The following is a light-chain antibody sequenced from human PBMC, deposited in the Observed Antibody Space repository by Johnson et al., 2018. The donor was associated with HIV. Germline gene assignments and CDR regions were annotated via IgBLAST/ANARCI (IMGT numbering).Light chain of an antibody. CDR1: SYNIGNNY. V-gene: IGLV1-51*01. Sequence: QSVLTQPPSVSAAPGQKVTISCSGSSYNIGNNYVSWYQQLPGTAPKLLIYDNNKRPSGIPDRFSGSKSGTSATMGITGLQTGDEADYYCGTWDNSLRVYVFGTGTKVTVL. J-gene: IGLJ1*01. CDR2: DNN. CDR3: GTWDNSLRVYV.